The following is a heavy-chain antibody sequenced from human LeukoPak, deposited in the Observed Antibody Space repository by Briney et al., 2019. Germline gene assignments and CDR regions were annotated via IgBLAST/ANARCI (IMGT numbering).Heavy chain of an antibody. J-gene: IGHJ4*02. CDR1: GESMSTFF. CDR2: TSDRGTT. V-gene: IGHV4-34*01. D-gene: IGHD2-21*02. Sequence: SETLSLTCAVYGESMSTFFWNWIRQPPGKGLEWIGETSDRGTTTYNSAFKSRVTISLDTSKRRFSPPLTSVTAADTAVYYCTRGKTVTFENWGQGSLVTVSS. CDR3: TRGKTVTFEN.